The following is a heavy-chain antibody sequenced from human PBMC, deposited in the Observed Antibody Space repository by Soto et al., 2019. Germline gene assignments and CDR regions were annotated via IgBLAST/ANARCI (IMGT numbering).Heavy chain of an antibody. J-gene: IGHJ3*02. CDR2: ISGYNGNT. Sequence: GASVKVSCKASGYTFTSYGIIWVRQAPGQGLEWMGWISGYNGNTNSAQKFQGRVTMTTDTSTSTAYMELRSLKSDDTAVYYCASAKTIFGVVTMGPFDIWGQGTMVTVSS. CDR1: GYTFTSYG. D-gene: IGHD3-3*01. V-gene: IGHV1-18*01. CDR3: ASAKTIFGVVTMGPFDI.